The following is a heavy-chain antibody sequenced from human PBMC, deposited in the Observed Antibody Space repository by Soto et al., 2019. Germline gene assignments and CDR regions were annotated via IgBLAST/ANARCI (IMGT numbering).Heavy chain of an antibody. CDR1: GGSISSYY. Sequence: QVQLQESGPGLVKPSETLSLTCTVSGGSISSYYWSWIRQPPGKGLEWIGYIYNYGSTNYNPSLKSRVTISVDTSKNQFSLKLSSVTAADPAVYYCARQMFIGGMDVWGQGTTVSVSS. J-gene: IGHJ6*02. D-gene: IGHD2-15*01. CDR2: IYNYGST. V-gene: IGHV4-59*08. CDR3: ARQMFIGGMDV.